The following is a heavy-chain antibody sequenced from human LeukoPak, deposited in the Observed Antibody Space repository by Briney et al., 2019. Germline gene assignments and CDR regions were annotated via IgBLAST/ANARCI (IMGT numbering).Heavy chain of an antibody. Sequence: PSGTLSLTCAVSGGSISSSNWWSWVRQPPGKGLEWIGEIYHSGSTNYNPSLKSRVTISVDKSKNQFSLKLSSVTAADTAVYYCARGGRKAVAAAGTGAWFDPWGQGTLVTVSS. CDR2: IYHSGST. D-gene: IGHD6-13*01. V-gene: IGHV4-4*02. CDR3: ARGGRKAVAAAGTGAWFDP. J-gene: IGHJ5*02. CDR1: GGSISSSNW.